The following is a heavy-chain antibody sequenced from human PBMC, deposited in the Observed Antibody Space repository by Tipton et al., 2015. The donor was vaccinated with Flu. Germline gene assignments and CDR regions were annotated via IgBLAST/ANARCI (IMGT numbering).Heavy chain of an antibody. J-gene: IGHJ5*02. CDR1: GGSISSSSYY. V-gene: IGHV4-39*01. D-gene: IGHD2-15*01. CDR3: ARQPYCSGGSCYSRGWFDP. CDR2: IYYSGST. Sequence: TLSLTCTVSGGSISSSSYYWGWIRQPPGKGLEWIGSIYYSGSTYYNPSLKSRVTISVDTSKNQFSLKLSSVTAADTAVYYCARQPYCSGGSCYSRGWFDPWGQGTLVTVSS.